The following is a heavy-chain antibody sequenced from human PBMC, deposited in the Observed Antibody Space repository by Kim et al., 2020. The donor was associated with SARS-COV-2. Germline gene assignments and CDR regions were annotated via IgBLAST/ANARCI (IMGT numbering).Heavy chain of an antibody. J-gene: IGHJ6*02. CDR1: GFTFSSYA. CDR3: ARERGGLTFDDYESYYYYYYGMDV. V-gene: IGHV3-30-3*01. CDR2: ISYDGSNK. Sequence: GGSLRLSCAASGFTFSSYAMHWVRQAPGKGLEWVAVISYDGSNKYYADSVKGRFTISRDNSKNTLYLQMNSLRAEDTAVYYCARERGGLTFDDYESYYYYYYGMDVWGQGTTVTVSS. D-gene: IGHD4-17*01.